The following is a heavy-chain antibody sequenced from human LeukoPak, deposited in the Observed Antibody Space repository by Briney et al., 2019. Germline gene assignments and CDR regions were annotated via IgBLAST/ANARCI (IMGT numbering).Heavy chain of an antibody. J-gene: IGHJ4*02. CDR3: ARDLQQWLPTFDY. V-gene: IGHV1-2*02. CDR1: GDTFSGNY. CDR2: INPNSGGT. Sequence: ASVKLSCKASGDTFSGNYMHWVRQAPGQGLEWMGWINPNSGGTNYAQKFQGRVTMTRDTSISTAYMELSRLRSDDTAVYYCARDLQQWLPTFDYWGQGTLVTVSS. D-gene: IGHD6-19*01.